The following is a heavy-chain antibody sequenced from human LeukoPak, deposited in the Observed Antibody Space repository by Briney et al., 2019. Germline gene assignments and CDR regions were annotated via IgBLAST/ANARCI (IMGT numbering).Heavy chain of an antibody. CDR3: ARDGTSTDDY. D-gene: IGHD2-2*01. Sequence: ASVNVSCKTSGYTFSNFGINWVQQAPGQGLEWMGWISGNNDNPNYGQKLQGRFTVTTDSSTSTAYMELRNLRFDDTAVYYCARDGTSTDDYWGQGTLVTVSS. V-gene: IGHV1-18*01. CDR2: ISGNNDNP. J-gene: IGHJ4*02. CDR1: GYTFSNFG.